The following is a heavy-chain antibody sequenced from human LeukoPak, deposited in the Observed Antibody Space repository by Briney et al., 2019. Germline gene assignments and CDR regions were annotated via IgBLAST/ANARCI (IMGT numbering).Heavy chain of an antibody. V-gene: IGHV1-46*03. J-gene: IGHJ4*02. D-gene: IGHD2-2*01. CDR2: INPSGGST. CDR3: ALIVVVPAAPTRGEFVDY. Sequence: GVSVTVSCKASGCTFTSYYMHWLRQAPGQGLEWMGIINPSGGSTSYPQKFQGSVPMTRDTSTSTVYMELSSLRSEDTAVYYCALIVVVPAAPTRGEFVDYWGQGTLVTVSS. CDR1: GCTFTSYY.